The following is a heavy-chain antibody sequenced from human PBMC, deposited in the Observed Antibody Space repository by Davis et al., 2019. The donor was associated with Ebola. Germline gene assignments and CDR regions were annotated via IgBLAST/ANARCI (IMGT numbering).Heavy chain of an antibody. D-gene: IGHD2-21*02. V-gene: IGHV3-30-3*01. CDR2: ISYDGSNK. CDR1: GFTFSSYA. J-gene: IGHJ6*02. Sequence: GESLKISCAASGFTFSSYAMHWVRQAPGKGLEWVAVISYDGSNKYYADSVKGRFTISRDNSKNTLYLQMNSLRAEDTAVYYCAILPRKDGMDVWGQGTTVTVSS. CDR3: AILPRKDGMDV.